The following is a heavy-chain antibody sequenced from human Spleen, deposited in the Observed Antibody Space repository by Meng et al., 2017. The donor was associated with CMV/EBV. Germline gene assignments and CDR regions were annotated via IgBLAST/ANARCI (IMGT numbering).Heavy chain of an antibody. Sequence: GGSLRLSCTGSGFTFGDFAMSWVRQAPGKGLEWVGFIRSKGDGGTTEYAASVKGRFSISRDESKSIAYLQMNSLKTEDTAVFYCSSQDDGHSYGYNYYYAMDVWGQGTTVTVSS. J-gene: IGHJ6*02. V-gene: IGHV3-49*04. D-gene: IGHD5-18*01. CDR2: IRSKGDGGTT. CDR3: SSQDDGHSYGYNYYYAMDV. CDR1: GFTFGDFA.